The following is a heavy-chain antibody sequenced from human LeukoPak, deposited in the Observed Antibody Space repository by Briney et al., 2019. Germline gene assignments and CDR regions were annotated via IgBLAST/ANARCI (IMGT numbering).Heavy chain of an antibody. CDR1: GFTFSSYA. CDR2: ISGSGGST. CDR3: ANNIAAAGKGS. Sequence: GGSLRLSCAASGFTFSSYAMSWVRQAPGKGLEWVSAISGSGGSTYYADFVKGRFTISRDNSKNTLYLQMNSLRAEDTAVYYCANNIAAAGKGSWGQGTLVTVSS. J-gene: IGHJ5*02. V-gene: IGHV3-23*01. D-gene: IGHD6-13*01.